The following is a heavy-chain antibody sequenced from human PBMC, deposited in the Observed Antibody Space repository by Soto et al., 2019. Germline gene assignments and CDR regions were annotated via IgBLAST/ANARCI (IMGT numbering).Heavy chain of an antibody. Sequence: ASVKVSCKVSGYTLTESSMHWVRQAPGKGLEWMGGFDPEDGETIYAQKFQGRVTMTEDTSTDTAYMELSSLRSEDTAVYYCERGVGSGSFYYNQHTAKIAGSWFDPWGRVTLVTASS. D-gene: IGHD3-10*01. CDR1: GYTLTESS. J-gene: IGHJ5*02. CDR3: ERGVGSGSFYYNQHTAKIAGSWFDP. V-gene: IGHV1-24*01. CDR2: FDPEDGET.